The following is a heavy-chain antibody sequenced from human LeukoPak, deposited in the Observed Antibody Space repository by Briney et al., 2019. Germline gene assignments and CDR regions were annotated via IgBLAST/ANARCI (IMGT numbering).Heavy chain of an antibody. D-gene: IGHD4-17*01. CDR1: GFTFSSYA. J-gene: IGHJ3*02. Sequence: GGSLRLSCAASGFTFSSYAMTWVRQAPRKGLEWVSTISGSGGSTYYADSVKGRFTLSRDNSKNTLYLQMNSLRAEDTAVYYCAKPMTTVTTSAFDIWGQGTMVTVSS. CDR2: ISGSGGST. CDR3: AKPMTTVTTSAFDI. V-gene: IGHV3-23*01.